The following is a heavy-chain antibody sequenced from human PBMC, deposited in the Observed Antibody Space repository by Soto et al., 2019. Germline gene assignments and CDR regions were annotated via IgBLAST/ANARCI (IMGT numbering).Heavy chain of an antibody. CDR1: GLTLTTYA. D-gene: IGHD2-21*01. CDR2: FTTSSAYI. V-gene: IGHV3-21*01. J-gene: IGHJ5*02. Sequence: EVQLVESGGGLVKLGGSRRLSCAASGLTLTTYALNWVRRAPGKGLEWVSSFTTSSAYIYYADSLKGRITISRDNAKNSLFLQMNSLRAEDTAVYYCVRSGTARLLRHSWFDTWGQGTLVTVSS. CDR3: VRSGTARLLRHSWFDT.